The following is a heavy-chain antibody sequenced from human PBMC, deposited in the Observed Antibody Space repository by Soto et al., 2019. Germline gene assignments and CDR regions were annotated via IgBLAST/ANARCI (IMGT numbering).Heavy chain of an antibody. CDR1: GFIVNSNF. CDR3: ARHQSNDYFHSGMDV. Sequence: DVQVLETGGGLIQPGGSLRLSCAASGFIVNSNFISWVRQAPGKGLEWVSIIHSDGNTYSADSVKGRFTISRDNFNNTVYLQMNSLRAEDTAVYYCARHQSNDYFHSGMDVWGQGTTVTVSS. V-gene: IGHV3-53*02. J-gene: IGHJ6*02. CDR2: IHSDGNT.